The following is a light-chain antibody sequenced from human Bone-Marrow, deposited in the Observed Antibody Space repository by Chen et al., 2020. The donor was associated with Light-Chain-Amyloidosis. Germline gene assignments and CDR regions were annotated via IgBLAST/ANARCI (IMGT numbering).Light chain of an antibody. Sequence: DIVMTQPPATLSVSPGERATLSCRASQSVSSNLAWYQQKPGQAPRLLIYGASTRATGIPARFSGSGSGTEFTLTISSLQSEDFAVYYCQQYNNWGTFGQGTKLEIK. CDR2: GAS. CDR3: QQYNNWGT. V-gene: IGKV3-15*01. J-gene: IGKJ2*01. CDR1: QSVSSN.